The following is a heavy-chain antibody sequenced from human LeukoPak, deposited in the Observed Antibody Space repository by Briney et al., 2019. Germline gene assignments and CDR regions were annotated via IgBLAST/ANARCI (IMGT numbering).Heavy chain of an antibody. D-gene: IGHD6-19*01. CDR3: ARLAVAGTRYCYYYMDV. CDR1: GYSFTNYW. Sequence: GESLKISCKGSGYSFTNYWIGWVRQMPGKGLEWMGIIYPGDSDTRYRPSFQGQVTISADKSVSTAYLQWSSLKASDTAMYYCARLAVAGTRYCYYYMDVWGKGTTVTVSS. J-gene: IGHJ6*03. CDR2: IYPGDSDT. V-gene: IGHV5-51*01.